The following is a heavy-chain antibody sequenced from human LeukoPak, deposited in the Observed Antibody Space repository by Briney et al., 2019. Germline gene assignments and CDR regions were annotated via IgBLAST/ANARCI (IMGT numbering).Heavy chain of an antibody. CDR1: GFTFTGYY. J-gene: IGHJ4*02. CDR2: INPNSGGT. CDR3: ARDSYGDYVPFDY. Sequence: EASVKVSCKASGFTFTGYYMHWVRQAPGQGLEWMGWINPNSGGTGYAQKFQGRVTMTRDTSISTAYMELSRLRSDGTAVFYCARDSYGDYVPFDYWGQGTLVTVSS. D-gene: IGHD4-17*01. V-gene: IGHV1-2*02.